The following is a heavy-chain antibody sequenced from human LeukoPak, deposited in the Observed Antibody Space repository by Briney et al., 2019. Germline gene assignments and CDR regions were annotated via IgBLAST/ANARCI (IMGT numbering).Heavy chain of an antibody. V-gene: IGHV4-59*01. CDR2: IYYSGST. CDR3: ASNRYSSGWKYFDY. J-gene: IGHJ4*02. CDR1: GGSISSYY. Sequence: PSETLSLTCTVSGGSISSYYWSWIRQPPGKRLEWIGYIYYSGSTNYNPSLKSRVTISVDTSKNQFSLKLSSVTAADTAVYYCASNRYSSGWKYFDYWGQGTLVTVSS. D-gene: IGHD6-19*01.